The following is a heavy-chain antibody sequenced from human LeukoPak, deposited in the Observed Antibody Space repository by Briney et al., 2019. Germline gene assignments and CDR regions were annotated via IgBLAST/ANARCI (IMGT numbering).Heavy chain of an antibody. CDR2: IRASGGTA. V-gene: IGHV3-23*01. D-gene: IGHD3-10*01. J-gene: IGHJ2*01. Sequence: GGSLRLSCSAPGFTFSSYAMSWVRQAPGKGLEGVSAIRASGGTAYYADSVKGLFTISGDNSKNTLYLQMNSLRAEDTAVYYCAKVWAHDGSGNPYWPFDLWGRGTLVTVSS. CDR1: GFTFSSYA. CDR3: AKVWAHDGSGNPYWPFDL.